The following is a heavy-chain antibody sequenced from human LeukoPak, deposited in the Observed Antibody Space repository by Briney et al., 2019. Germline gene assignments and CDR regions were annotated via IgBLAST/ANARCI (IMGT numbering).Heavy chain of an antibody. CDR3: AKEGAYYYDSSGYYPFDY. CDR2: ISGSGGST. Sequence: GGSLRLSCAASGFTFSSYAMSWVRQAPGKGLEWVSAISGSGGSTYYADSVKGRFTISRDNSKNPLYLKMNSVRAEDTAVYYCAKEGAYYYDSSGYYPFDYWGQGTLVTVSS. V-gene: IGHV3-23*01. CDR1: GFTFSSYA. D-gene: IGHD3-22*01. J-gene: IGHJ4*02.